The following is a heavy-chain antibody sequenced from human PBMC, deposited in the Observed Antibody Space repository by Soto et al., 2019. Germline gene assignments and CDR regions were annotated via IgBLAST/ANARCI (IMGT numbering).Heavy chain of an antibody. V-gene: IGHV3-33*01. CDR1: GFTISTHG. J-gene: IGHJ4*02. CDR3: AAATTCNCHFHY. Sequence: QVQLVESGGGVVQPGTSLRLSCAASGFTISTHGMHWVRQAPGKGLEWVANIWYDGSNRFYADSVKGRFTISKDNSKNTLYLQMSILRAEDTAVYYCAAATTCNCHFHYWGQGTQVTVSS. CDR2: IWYDGSNR. D-gene: IGHD1-20*01.